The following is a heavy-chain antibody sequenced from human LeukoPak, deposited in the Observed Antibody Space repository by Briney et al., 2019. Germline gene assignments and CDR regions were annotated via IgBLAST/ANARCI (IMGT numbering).Heavy chain of an antibody. J-gene: IGHJ4*02. Sequence: GGSLRLSCAASGFTFSSYAMHWVRQAPGKGLEWVAVISYDGSNKYYADSVKGRFTISRDNSKNTLYLQMNSLRAEDTAVYYCAKDLVPYYYDSSGGNPWYYFDYWGQGTLVTVSS. CDR2: ISYDGSNK. CDR1: GFTFSSYA. D-gene: IGHD3-22*01. CDR3: AKDLVPYYYDSSGGNPWYYFDY. V-gene: IGHV3-30*04.